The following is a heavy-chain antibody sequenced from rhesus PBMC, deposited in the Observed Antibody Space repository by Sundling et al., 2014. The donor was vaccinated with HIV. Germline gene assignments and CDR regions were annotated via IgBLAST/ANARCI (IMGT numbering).Heavy chain of an antibody. D-gene: IGHD2-15*01. J-gene: IGHJ4*01. CDR3: AIPTSGF. V-gene: IGHV4-80*01. CDR2: IYGNSGTT. Sequence: QVQLQESGPGLVKPSETLSLTCTVSGASISTYWWSWIRQPPGKGLQWIGEIYGNSGTTNYNPSLKSRVTLSRDTSKNQFSLKLTSVTAADTAVYYCAIPTSGFWGQGVLVSVSS. CDR1: GASISTYW.